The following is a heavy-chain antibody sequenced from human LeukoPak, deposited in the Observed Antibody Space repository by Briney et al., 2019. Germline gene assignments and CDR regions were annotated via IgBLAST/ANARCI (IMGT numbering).Heavy chain of an antibody. CDR2: IGVSGGNT. CDR3: GAPQWGLLN. CDR1: GIIFSNYS. D-gene: IGHD1-26*01. Sequence: PGRSLILSAASSGIIFSNYSISLVRQAPGKGLEWVSAIGVSGGNTYYADSVKGRFTISRDNSKNTLYLQMNSLRAEDTALYYCGAPQWGLLNWGQGTLVTVSS. J-gene: IGHJ4*02. V-gene: IGHV3-23*01.